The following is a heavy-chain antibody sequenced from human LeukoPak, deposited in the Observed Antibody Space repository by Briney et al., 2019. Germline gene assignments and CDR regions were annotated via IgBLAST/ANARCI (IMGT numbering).Heavy chain of an antibody. V-gene: IGHV3-9*01. J-gene: IGHJ4*02. CDR3: AKDKRDGYKGPFDY. CDR1: GFTFDDYA. CDR2: ISWSSGSI. D-gene: IGHD5-24*01. Sequence: GRSLRLSCAASGFTFDDYAMHWVRQAPGKGLEWVSGISWSSGSIGYADSVKGRFTISRDNAKNSLYLQMNSLRPDDTALYYCAKDKRDGYKGPFDYWGQGTLVTVSS.